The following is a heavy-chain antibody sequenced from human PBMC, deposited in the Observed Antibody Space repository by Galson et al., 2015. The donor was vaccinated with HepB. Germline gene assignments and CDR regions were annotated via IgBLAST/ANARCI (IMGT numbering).Heavy chain of an antibody. CDR1: GFTFTTYA. CDR3: ATDEGALDI. Sequence: SLRLSCAASGFTFTTYAMKWVRQTPGKGLEWVGRIKSKTDGGTTDYAAPVKGRFTISRDDSKNTLYLHMNTLKTGDTAVYYCATDEGALDIWGQGTMVTVSS. J-gene: IGHJ3*02. V-gene: IGHV3-15*01. CDR2: IKSKTDGGTT.